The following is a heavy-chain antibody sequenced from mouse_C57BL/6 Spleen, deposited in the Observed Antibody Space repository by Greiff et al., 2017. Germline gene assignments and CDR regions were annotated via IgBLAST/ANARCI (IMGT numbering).Heavy chain of an antibody. CDR2: INPSTGGT. Sequence: VQLQQSGPELVKPGASVKISCKASGYSFTGYYMNWVKQSPEKSLEWIGEINPSTGGTTYNQKFKAKATLTVDKSSSTAYMQLKSLTSEDSAVXYCARGDGGYYFDYWGQGTTLTVSS. CDR1: GYSFTGYY. CDR3: ARGDGGYYFDY. V-gene: IGHV1-42*01. J-gene: IGHJ2*01. D-gene: IGHD3-3*01.